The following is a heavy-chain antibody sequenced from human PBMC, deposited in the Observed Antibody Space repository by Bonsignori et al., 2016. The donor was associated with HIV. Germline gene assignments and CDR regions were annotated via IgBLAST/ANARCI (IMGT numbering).Heavy chain of an antibody. CDR2: ISYDGSNK. J-gene: IGHJ4*02. D-gene: IGHD3-22*01. CDR3: ARGSLDYYDSSGYYPLFDY. Sequence: WIRQPPGKGLEWVAVISYDGSNKYYADSVKGRFTISRDNSKNTLYLQMNSLRAEDTAVYYCARGSLDYYDSSGYYPLFDYWGQGTLVTVSS. V-gene: IGHV3-30-3*01.